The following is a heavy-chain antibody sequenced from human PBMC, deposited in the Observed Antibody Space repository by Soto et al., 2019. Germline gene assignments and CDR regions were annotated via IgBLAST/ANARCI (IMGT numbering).Heavy chain of an antibody. V-gene: IGHV4-59*01. CDR1: GASISSYY. CDR3: AREGNLGRWLQPLDF. Sequence: SETLSLTCTVSGASISSYYWSWVRQPPGKGLEWIGNIHYNGNTKYNPSLKSRVTMSVDTSKNQFSLKLISVTAADTAKYFCAREGNLGRWLQPLDFWGQGTLVTVS. CDR2: IHYNGNT. J-gene: IGHJ4*02. D-gene: IGHD5-12*01.